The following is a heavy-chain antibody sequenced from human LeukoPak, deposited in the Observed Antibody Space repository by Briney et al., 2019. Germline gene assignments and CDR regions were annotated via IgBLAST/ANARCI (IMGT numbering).Heavy chain of an antibody. Sequence: KSSETLSLTCTVSGDSIGTYFWSWIRQSAGEGLEWIGHVYDGGRTNYNPSPKGHVTISVDTSRNLFSLRLSSVTAADTAVYYCARDFVETGVVGFDMWGQGTMVTVSS. CDR3: ARDFVETGVVGFDM. V-gene: IGHV4-4*07. CDR1: GDSIGTYF. D-gene: IGHD2-8*02. CDR2: VYDGGRT. J-gene: IGHJ3*02.